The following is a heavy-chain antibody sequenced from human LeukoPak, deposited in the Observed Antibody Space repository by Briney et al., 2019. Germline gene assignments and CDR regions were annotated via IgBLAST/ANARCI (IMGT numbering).Heavy chain of an antibody. CDR1: GGSIGSHY. D-gene: IGHD5-24*01. Sequence: PSGTLSLTCTVSGGSIGSHYWSWIRQPPGKGLEWMGYIYYSWSTNYNPSLKSRVTISVDTSKNQVSLKLSSVTAADTAVYYCARDLGGYKTPKLFDPWGQGTLVTVSS. CDR3: ARDLGGYKTPKLFDP. J-gene: IGHJ5*02. V-gene: IGHV4-59*11. CDR2: IYYSWST.